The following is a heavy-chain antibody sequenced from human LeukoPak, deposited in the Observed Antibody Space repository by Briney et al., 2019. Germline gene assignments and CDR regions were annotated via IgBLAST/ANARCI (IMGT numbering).Heavy chain of an antibody. J-gene: IGHJ6*03. D-gene: IGHD3-3*01. CDR2: ISAYNGNT. Sequence: ASVKVSCTASGYAFTSYGISWVRQAPGQGLEWMGWISAYNGNTNYAQTLQGRVTMTEDKSTSTAYMELSSLTSDDPALTYSAREWGLRFPPTNYYMVASGKRTTVTVS. V-gene: IGHV1-18*01. CDR3: AREWGLRFPPTNYYMVA. CDR1: GYAFTSYG.